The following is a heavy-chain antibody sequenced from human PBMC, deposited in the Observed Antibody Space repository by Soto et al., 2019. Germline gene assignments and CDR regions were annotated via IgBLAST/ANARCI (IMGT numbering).Heavy chain of an antibody. V-gene: IGHV4-34*01. CDR2: INHSGST. J-gene: IGHJ5*02. D-gene: IGHD3-10*01. CDR1: GGSFSGYD. Sequence: SETLSLTCAGYGGSFSGYDWSWIRQPPGKGLEWIGEINHSGSTNYNPSLKSRVTISVDTSKNQFSLKLSSVTAADTAVYYCARIYGPGSYFPWGQGTLVTVSS. CDR3: ARIYGPGSYFP.